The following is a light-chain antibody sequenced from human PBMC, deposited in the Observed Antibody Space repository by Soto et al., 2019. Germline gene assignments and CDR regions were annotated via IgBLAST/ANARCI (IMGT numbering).Light chain of an antibody. J-gene: IGKJ4*01. CDR2: AAS. Sequence: DIQLTQSPSFLFASVGDRVTITCRASQGISSYLAWYQQKPGKAPNLLIYAASTLQSGVPSRFSGSGSGTELTLTISSLQPEDFATYYCQQLNSYPFTFGGGTKVEIK. CDR3: QQLNSYPFT. CDR1: QGISSY. V-gene: IGKV1-9*01.